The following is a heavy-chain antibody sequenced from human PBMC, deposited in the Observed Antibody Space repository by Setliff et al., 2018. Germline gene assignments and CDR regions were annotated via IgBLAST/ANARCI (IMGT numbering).Heavy chain of an antibody. Sequence: PSETLSLTCAVSGYSISSDYYWGWIRQPPGKGLEWIGSMYHSGSTYYNPSLKSRVTISVDTSKNQFSLKLNYVTAADTAAYYCARALGYCSRTSCYADAFDIWGQGTMVTVSS. J-gene: IGHJ3*02. V-gene: IGHV4-38-2*01. CDR2: MYHSGST. CDR3: ARALGYCSRTSCYADAFDI. CDR1: GYSISSDYY. D-gene: IGHD2-2*01.